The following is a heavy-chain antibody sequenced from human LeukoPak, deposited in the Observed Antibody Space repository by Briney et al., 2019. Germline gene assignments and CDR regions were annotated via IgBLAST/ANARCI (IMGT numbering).Heavy chain of an antibody. J-gene: IGHJ4*02. D-gene: IGHD3-22*01. CDR3: AGYYYDSSGYYSRDY. CDR2: INPNSGGT. V-gene: IGHV1-2*04. Sequence: EASVKVSCKASGYTFTGYYMHWVRQAPGQGLEWMGWINPNSGGTNYAQKFQGWVTMTRDTSISTAYMELSRLRSDDTAVYYCAGYYYDSSGYYSRDYWGQGTLVTVSS. CDR1: GYTFTGYY.